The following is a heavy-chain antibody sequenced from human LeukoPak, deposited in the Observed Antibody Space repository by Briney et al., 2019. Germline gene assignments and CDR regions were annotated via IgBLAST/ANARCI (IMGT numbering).Heavy chain of an antibody. D-gene: IGHD2/OR15-2a*01. J-gene: IGHJ4*02. Sequence: QSGGSLRLSCAASGNYWMHWVRQAPGKGLVWVSHINSDGSWTSYADSVKGRFTISKDNAKNTVYLQTNSLRAEDTAVYYCVSFYETYWGRGTLVTVSS. CDR2: INSDGSWT. CDR1: GNYW. CDR3: VSFYETY. V-gene: IGHV3-74*01.